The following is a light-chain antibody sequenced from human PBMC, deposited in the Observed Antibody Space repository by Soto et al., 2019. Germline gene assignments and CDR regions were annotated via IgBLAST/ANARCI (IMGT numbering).Light chain of an antibody. CDR1: QNLHSF. CDR2: DGS. J-gene: IGKJ5*01. V-gene: IGKV3-11*01. Sequence: EIVLPPSPATLSVSQGARVTLSGRASQNLHSFLNWYQQRPGQAPRPLIYDGSKRAAGVPDRISGDGSGTDYTLTISSLEPEDFAVYYCQQRTRWPMTFGQGTRLDIK. CDR3: QQRTRWPMT.